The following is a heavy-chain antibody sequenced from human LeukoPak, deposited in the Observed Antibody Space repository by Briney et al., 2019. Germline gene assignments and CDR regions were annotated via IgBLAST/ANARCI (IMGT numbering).Heavy chain of an antibody. CDR2: IIPIFGTA. J-gene: IGHJ4*02. V-gene: IGHV1-69*13. Sequence: VASVKVSCKASGGTFSSYAISWVRQAPGQGREWMGRIIPIFGTANYAQKFQGRVTITADESTSTAYMELSILRSEDTAVYYCARNTDYGDYVYPDYWGQGTLVTVSS. D-gene: IGHD4-17*01. CDR1: GGTFSSYA. CDR3: ARNTDYGDYVYPDY.